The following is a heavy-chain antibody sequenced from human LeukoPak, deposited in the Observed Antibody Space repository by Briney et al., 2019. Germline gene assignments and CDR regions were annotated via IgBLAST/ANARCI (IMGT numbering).Heavy chain of an antibody. CDR3: ARTVITRIVVATPGAFDI. J-gene: IGHJ3*02. CDR2: INHSGST. D-gene: IGHD3-22*01. Sequence: SETLSLTCAVSGGSFSGYYWNWIRQPPGKGLEWIGEINHSGSTNYNPSLKSRVTISVDTSKNQFSLKLSSVTAADTAVYYCARTVITRIVVATPGAFDIWGQGTMVTVSS. CDR1: GGSFSGYY. V-gene: IGHV4-34*01.